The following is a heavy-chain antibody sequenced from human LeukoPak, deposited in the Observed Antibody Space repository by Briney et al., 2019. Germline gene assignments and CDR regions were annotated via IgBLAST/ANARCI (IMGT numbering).Heavy chain of an antibody. CDR3: ARGRKLGAPTYFFDY. D-gene: IGHD1-26*01. J-gene: IGHJ4*02. CDR1: GFTFSTYA. Sequence: GGSLRLSCAASGFTFSTYAMNWVRQAPGQGLEWVSGISGSGDNTYYADSVRGRLTISRDKSKSTVYLQMNSLGVEDTAIYYCARGRKLGAPTYFFDYWGQGTLVTVSS. CDR2: ISGSGDNT. V-gene: IGHV3-23*01.